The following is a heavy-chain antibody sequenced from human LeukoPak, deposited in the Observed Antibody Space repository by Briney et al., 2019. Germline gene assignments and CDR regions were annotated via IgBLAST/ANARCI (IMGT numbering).Heavy chain of an antibody. CDR2: ISAYNGNT. J-gene: IGHJ3*02. CDR3: ARDRRPSYYGSGSYYIGPEGAFDI. V-gene: IGHV1-18*01. CDR1: GYTCTSSG. Sequence: GASVKVSCKASGYTCTSSGISWVRQAPGQGLEWMGWISAYNGNTNYAQKLQGRVTMTTDTSTSTAYMELRSLRSDDTAVYYCARDRRPSYYGSGSYYIGPEGAFDIWGQGTMVTVSS. D-gene: IGHD3-10*01.